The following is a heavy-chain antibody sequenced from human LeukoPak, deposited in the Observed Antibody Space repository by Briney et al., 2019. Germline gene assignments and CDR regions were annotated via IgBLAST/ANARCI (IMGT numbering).Heavy chain of an antibody. CDR1: GGTFSSYA. CDR3: AIVVLDDYGDYGYSDY. D-gene: IGHD4-17*01. Sequence: GASVKVSCKASGGTFSSYAISWVRQAPGQGLEWMGGIIPIFGTANYAQKFQGRVTITTDESTSTAYMELSSLRSEDTAVYHCAIVVLDDYGDYGYSDYWGQGTLVTVSS. V-gene: IGHV1-69*05. CDR2: IIPIFGTA. J-gene: IGHJ4*02.